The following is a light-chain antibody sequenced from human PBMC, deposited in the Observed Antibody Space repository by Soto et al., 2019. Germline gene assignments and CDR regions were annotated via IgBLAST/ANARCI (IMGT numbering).Light chain of an antibody. J-gene: IGLJ3*02. CDR2: DDS. V-gene: IGLV3-21*02. CDR3: KVGASSSDHWV. Sequence: SYELTQPPSVSVAPGQTARITCGGNNIGSKSVHWYQQKPGQAPVLVVYDDSDRPSGITERFSGSNSGNTATMTISRVEAGDEADYYCKVGASSSDHWVFGGGNKLTVL. CDR1: NIGSKS.